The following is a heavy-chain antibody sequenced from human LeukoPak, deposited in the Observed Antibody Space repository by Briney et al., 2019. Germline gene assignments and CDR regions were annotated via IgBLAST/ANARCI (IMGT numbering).Heavy chain of an antibody. CDR1: GFTFSSYS. V-gene: IGHV3-48*04. D-gene: IGHD3-9*01. J-gene: IGHJ4*02. CDR2: ISSSSSTI. Sequence: PGGSLRLSCAASGFTFSSYSMNWVRQAPGKGLEWVSYISSSSSTIYYADSVEGRFTISRDNAKNSLYLQMNSLRAEDTAVYYCARDRPYYDILTERGTDYWGQGTLVTVSS. CDR3: ARDRPYYDILTERGTDY.